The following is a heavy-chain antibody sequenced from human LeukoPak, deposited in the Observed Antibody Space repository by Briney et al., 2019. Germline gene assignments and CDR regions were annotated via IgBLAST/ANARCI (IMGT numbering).Heavy chain of an antibody. CDR1: GGSISSSSYY. J-gene: IGHJ3*02. Sequence: SETLSLTCTVSGGSISSSSYYWGWIRQPPGKGLEWIGSVYYTGASYYNPSLKSRVTISIDTSKNHFSLNLTSVTAADTAVYFCAKSGIEGYSSGHDALHIWGQGTMVTVSS. V-gene: IGHV4-39*07. D-gene: IGHD6-19*01. CDR3: AKSGIEGYSSGHDALHI. CDR2: VYYTGAS.